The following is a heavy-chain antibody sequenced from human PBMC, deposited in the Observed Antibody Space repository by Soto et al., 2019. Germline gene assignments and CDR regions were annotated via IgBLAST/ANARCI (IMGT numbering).Heavy chain of an antibody. CDR3: VYYCAKSNYGGDDYFQYGLDV. D-gene: IGHD2-21*02. CDR2: IWYDGSNK. CDR1: GFTFSTYG. J-gene: IGHJ6*02. Sequence: LRLSCAASGFTFSTYGMHWVRQAPGKGLEWVAVIWYDGSNKYYADSVKGRFTISRDNSKNTLYLQMNSLRSDDTADDTAVYYCAKSNYGGDDYFQYGLDVWGQGTTVTVSS. V-gene: IGHV3-33*01.